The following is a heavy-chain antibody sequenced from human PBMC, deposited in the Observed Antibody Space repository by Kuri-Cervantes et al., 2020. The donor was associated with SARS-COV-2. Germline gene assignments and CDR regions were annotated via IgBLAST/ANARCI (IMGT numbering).Heavy chain of an antibody. CDR2: ISSSSSYI. CDR1: GFTFSSYG. V-gene: IGHV3-21*01. CDR3: ARDLAGGYGSGSEFDY. J-gene: IGHJ4*02. D-gene: IGHD3-10*01. Sequence: GESLKISCAASGFTFSSYGMHWVRQAPGKGLEWVSSISSSSSYIYYADSVKGRFTISRDNAKNSLYLQMNSLRAEDTAVYYCARDLAGGYGSGSEFDYWGRGTLVTVSS.